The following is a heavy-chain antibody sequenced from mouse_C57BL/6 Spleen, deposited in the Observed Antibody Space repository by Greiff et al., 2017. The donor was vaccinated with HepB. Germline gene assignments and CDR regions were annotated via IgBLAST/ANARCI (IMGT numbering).Heavy chain of an antibody. CDR1: GYAFTNYL. V-gene: IGHV1-54*01. CDR2: INPGSGGT. CDR3: ARGSNYVPWFAY. D-gene: IGHD2-5*01. Sequence: QVQLQQSGAELVRPGTSVKVSCKASGYAFTNYLIEWVKQRPGQGLEWIGVINPGSGGTNYNEKFKGKATLTADKSSSTAYMQLSSLTSEDSAVYFCARGSNYVPWFAYWGQGTLVTVSA. J-gene: IGHJ3*01.